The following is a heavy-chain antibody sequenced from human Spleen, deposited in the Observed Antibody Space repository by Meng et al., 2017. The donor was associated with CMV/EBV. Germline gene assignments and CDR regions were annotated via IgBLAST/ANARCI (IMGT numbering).Heavy chain of an antibody. V-gene: IGHV4-39*07. D-gene: IGHD5-24*01. Sequence: SETMSLTCTVSGGSFNRYNYLGPWIRQSPGKGLEWIGTVSYSGTTYYNPSLQSRVTISLDTSKNQFSLKMRSLTASDTAVYYCAREKTRITITGCVWFDPVGQGTLVTVSS. CDR2: VSYSGTT. CDR1: GGSFNRYNYL. CDR3: AREKTRITITGCVWFDP. J-gene: IGHJ5*02.